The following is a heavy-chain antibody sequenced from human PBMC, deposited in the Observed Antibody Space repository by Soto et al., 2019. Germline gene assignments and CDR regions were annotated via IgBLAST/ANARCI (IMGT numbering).Heavy chain of an antibody. J-gene: IGHJ4*02. Sequence: SAPLSLTCTVSGGSISSYYWSWIRQPPGKGLEWIGYIYYSGSTNYNPSLKSRVTISVDTSKNQFSLKLSSVTAADTAVYYCARASRVPTIGYWGQGTLVTVSS. V-gene: IGHV4-59*01. D-gene: IGHD1-1*01. CDR2: IYYSGST. CDR1: GGSISSYY. CDR3: ARASRVPTIGY.